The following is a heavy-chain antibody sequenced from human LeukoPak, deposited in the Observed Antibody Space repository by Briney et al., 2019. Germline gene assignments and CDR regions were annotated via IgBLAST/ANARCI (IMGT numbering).Heavy chain of an antibody. J-gene: IGHJ4*02. Sequence: GGSLRLSCAASGFTFSTYWMHWARQVPGKGLVWVSRINSNGNTTPYADSVKGRFTISRDNAKNTLFLQMNSLRAGDTAVYYCARGGGNSYAPVDYWGQGTLVTVSS. CDR2: INSNGNTT. D-gene: IGHD5-18*01. CDR1: GFTFSTYW. V-gene: IGHV3-74*01. CDR3: ARGGGNSYAPVDY.